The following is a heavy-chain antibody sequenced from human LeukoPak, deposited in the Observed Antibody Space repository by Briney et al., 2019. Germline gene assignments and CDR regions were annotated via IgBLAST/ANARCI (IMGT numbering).Heavy chain of an antibody. Sequence: GGSLRLSCAASGFTFSSYEMNWVRQAPGKGLEWVSYISSSGSTIYYADSVKGRFTISRDNAKNLVYLQMNSLGAEDTAVYSCGRFGYVAAVDLWGQGTLVTVSS. CDR1: GFTFSSYE. V-gene: IGHV3-48*03. CDR3: GRFGYVAAVDL. D-gene: IGHD3-10*01. CDR2: ISSSGSTI. J-gene: IGHJ4*02.